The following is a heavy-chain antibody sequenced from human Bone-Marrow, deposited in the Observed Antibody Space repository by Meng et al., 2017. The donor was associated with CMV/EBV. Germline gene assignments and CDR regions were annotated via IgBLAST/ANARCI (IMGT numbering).Heavy chain of an antibody. D-gene: IGHD2-2*01. CDR3: ARERLYQPLWGDALDI. CDR2: ISSSRSYI. Sequence: GGSLRLSCAPSGFSFSTYTLHWVRQAPGKGLEWVASISSSRSYINYADPVKGRFTISRDNAKDSLYPQMSSLRAEDTAVYYCARERLYQPLWGDALDIWGQGTMVTVSS. CDR1: GFSFSTYT. J-gene: IGHJ3*02. V-gene: IGHV3-21*06.